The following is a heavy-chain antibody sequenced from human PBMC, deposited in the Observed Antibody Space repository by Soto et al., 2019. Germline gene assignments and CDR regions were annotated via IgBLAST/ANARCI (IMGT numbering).Heavy chain of an antibody. D-gene: IGHD3-9*01. V-gene: IGHV5-51*01. CDR3: ARQVEFDGTSSSFDY. Sequence: EVQLVQSGAEVKKPGESLKISCKGSGYSFTSYWIGWVRQMPGKGLEWMGIIYPGDSDTRYSPSFQGQVTISADKSISTAYLQWSSLKASDTAMYYCARQVEFDGTSSSFDYWGQGTLVTVSS. CDR2: IYPGDSDT. CDR1: GYSFTSYW. J-gene: IGHJ4*02.